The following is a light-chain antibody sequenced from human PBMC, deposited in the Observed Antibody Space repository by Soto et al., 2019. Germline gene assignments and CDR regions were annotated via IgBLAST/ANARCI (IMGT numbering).Light chain of an antibody. CDR2: AAY. CDR1: QGIRND. J-gene: IGKJ1*01. CDR3: IQDYNYPRT. Sequence: IPRTQSPSSVSACVGERGAGTWRASQGIRNDLGWYQQKPGKAHKLLIYAAYSLQSGVPSRFSGSGSGTDLTLTIRSLQPEDFATYYCIQDYNYPRTVGQGTKVDIK. V-gene: IGKV1-6*01.